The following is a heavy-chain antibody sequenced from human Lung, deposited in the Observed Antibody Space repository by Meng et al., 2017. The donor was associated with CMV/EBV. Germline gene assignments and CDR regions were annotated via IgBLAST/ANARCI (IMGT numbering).Heavy chain of an antibody. CDR1: GFTFSSYA. CDR2: IYSGGSST. D-gene: IGHD2-2*02. Sequence: ESXKISXAASGFTFSSYAMSWVRQAPGKGLEWVSVIYSGGSSTYYADSVKGRFTISRDNSKDTLYLQMNSLRAEDTAVYYCAKPIQGTYGMDVWGQGTTVXVSS. CDR3: AKPIQGTYGMDV. V-gene: IGHV3-23*03. J-gene: IGHJ6*02.